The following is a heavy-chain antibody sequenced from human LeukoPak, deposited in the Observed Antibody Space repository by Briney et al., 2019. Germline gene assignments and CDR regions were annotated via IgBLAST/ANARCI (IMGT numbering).Heavy chain of an antibody. J-gene: IGHJ6*02. CDR2: IYHSGST. Sequence: SETLSLTCTVSGYSISSGYYWGWIRQPPGKGLEWIGSIYHSGSTYYNPSLKSRVTISVDTSKNQFSLKLSSVTAADTAVYYCARDQPQYYYGMDVWGQGTTVTVSS. V-gene: IGHV4-38-2*02. CDR1: GYSISSGYY. CDR3: ARDQPQYYYGMDV.